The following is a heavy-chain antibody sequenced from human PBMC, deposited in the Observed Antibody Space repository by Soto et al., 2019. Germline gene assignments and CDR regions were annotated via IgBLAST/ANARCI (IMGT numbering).Heavy chain of an antibody. D-gene: IGHD5-12*01. CDR2: IVPVFGRP. J-gene: IGHJ4*02. V-gene: IGHV1-69*13. CDR3: ARGGSGYNF. CDR1: GGSFSNFG. Sequence: VASVKVSCKASGGSFSNFGISWVRQAPGQGLEWMGGIVPVFGRPNYAQRFRGRLTITADESTSTGYMELISLRSDDTAVYYCARGGSGYNFWGQGTQVTVSS.